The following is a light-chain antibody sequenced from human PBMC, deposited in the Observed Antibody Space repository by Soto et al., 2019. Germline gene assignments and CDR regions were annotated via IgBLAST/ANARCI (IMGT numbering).Light chain of an antibody. V-gene: IGKV3-11*01. CDR1: QDISTS. J-gene: IGKJ4*01. CDR3: QQSSNWPPVT. CDR2: DSS. Sequence: EIVLTQSPASLSLSPGERATLSCRASQDISTSLAWYQQKPGQAPRLLIYDSSNRATGIPARFSGSGSGTDFTLTISSLEPEDFAVYYCQQSSNWPPVTFGGGTKVEIK.